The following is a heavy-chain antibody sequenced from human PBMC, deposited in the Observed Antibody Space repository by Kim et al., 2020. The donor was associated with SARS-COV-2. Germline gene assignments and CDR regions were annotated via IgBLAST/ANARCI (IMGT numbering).Heavy chain of an antibody. D-gene: IGHD4-17*01. CDR3: AKDEDYGGNSGGAAFDI. V-gene: IGHV3-23*03. CDR2: IYSGGSST. Sequence: GGSLRLSCAASGFTFSSYAMSWVRQAPGKGLEWVSVIYSGGSSTYYADSVKGRFTISRDNSKNTLYLQMNSLRAEDTAVYYCAKDEDYGGNSGGAAFDIWGQGTIVTVSS. J-gene: IGHJ3*02. CDR1: GFTFSSYA.